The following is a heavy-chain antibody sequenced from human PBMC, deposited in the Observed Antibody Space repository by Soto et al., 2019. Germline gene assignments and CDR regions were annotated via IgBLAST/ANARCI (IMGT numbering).Heavy chain of an antibody. CDR1: GFTFSSYG. V-gene: IGHV3-30*18. D-gene: IGHD5-18*01. CDR2: ISYDGSNK. Sequence: TGGSLRLSCGASGFTFSSYGMHWVRQAPGKGLEWVAVISYDGSNKYYADSVKGRFTISRDNSKNTLYLQMNSLRAEDTAVYYCAKSVGGYSYGPSGGECHYWGQGTLVTVSS. J-gene: IGHJ4*02. CDR3: AKSVGGYSYGPSGGECHY.